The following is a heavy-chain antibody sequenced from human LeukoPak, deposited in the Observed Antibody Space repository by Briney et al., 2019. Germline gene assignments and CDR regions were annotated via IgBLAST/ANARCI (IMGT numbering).Heavy chain of an antibody. CDR2: INQSGST. J-gene: IGHJ5*01. CDR3: ARGQGTLPRPRWFDS. V-gene: IGHV4-34*01. CDR1: GGSFSGYS. Sequence: PSETLSLTCAVDGGSFSGYSWTCLRQSPGMGLEWMGEINQSGSTNYNPSLKSRLTMSIDTSRKQFSLKLTSVTAADTAVYYCARGQGTLPRPRWFDSWGQGTLVTVSS. D-gene: IGHD6-6*01.